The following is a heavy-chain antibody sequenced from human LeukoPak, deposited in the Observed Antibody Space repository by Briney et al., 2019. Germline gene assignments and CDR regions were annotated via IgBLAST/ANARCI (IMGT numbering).Heavy chain of an antibody. Sequence: SETLSLTCTVSGYSISSGYYWGWIRQPPGKGLEWIGSTYHSGSTYYNPSLKSRVTISVDTSKNQFSLKLSSVTAADTAVYYCARDVYYYDNSGYYYPDYWGQGTLVTVSS. CDR2: TYHSGST. CDR1: GYSISSGYY. CDR3: ARDVYYYDNSGYYYPDY. J-gene: IGHJ4*02. D-gene: IGHD3-22*01. V-gene: IGHV4-38-2*02.